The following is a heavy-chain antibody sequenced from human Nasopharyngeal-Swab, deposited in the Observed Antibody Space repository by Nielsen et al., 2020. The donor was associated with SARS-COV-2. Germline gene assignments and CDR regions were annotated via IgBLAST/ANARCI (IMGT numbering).Heavy chain of an antibody. V-gene: IGHV1-2*02. CDR3: ARDATGDEYFDY. J-gene: IGHJ4*02. CDR2: MNPKSGVT. Sequence: WARQAPGQGLEWMGWMNPKSGVTSYAQKFQGRVTMTWDTSTSTAYMELSRLRSDDTAVYYCARDATGDEYFDYWGQGTLVTVSS. D-gene: IGHD7-27*01.